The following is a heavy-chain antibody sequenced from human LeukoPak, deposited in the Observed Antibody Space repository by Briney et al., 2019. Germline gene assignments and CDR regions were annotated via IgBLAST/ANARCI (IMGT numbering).Heavy chain of an antibody. CDR1: GGSICYYY. CDR3: ARGDFCSKSNCYLRPMDV. V-gene: IGHV4-59*01. J-gene: IGHJ6*03. CDR2: IYYSGST. D-gene: IGHD3-3*01. Sequence: PSETLSLTCTVSGGSICYYYWNWIRQPPGKGLEWIGYIYYSGSTTYNPSLKSRVTMSVDTAKNQFSLKLRSVTAADTAIYYCARGDFCSKSNCYLRPMDVWGKGTTVTVSS.